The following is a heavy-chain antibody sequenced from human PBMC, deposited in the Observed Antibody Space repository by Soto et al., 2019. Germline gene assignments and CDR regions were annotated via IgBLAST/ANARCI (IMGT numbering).Heavy chain of an antibody. J-gene: IGHJ1*01. V-gene: IGHV3-15*01. D-gene: IGHD4-17*01. CDR1: GFTFTNPW. Sequence: GGSLRLSCAASGFTFTNPWMSWVRPAPGKGLEWVGRIKSKTDGGETDYAAPVKGRFTISRDATKNTLYLQMNSLKTEDTAVYYCTTARGTYGAEYFQHWGQGTLVTVSS. CDR2: IKSKTDGGET. CDR3: TTARGTYGAEYFQH.